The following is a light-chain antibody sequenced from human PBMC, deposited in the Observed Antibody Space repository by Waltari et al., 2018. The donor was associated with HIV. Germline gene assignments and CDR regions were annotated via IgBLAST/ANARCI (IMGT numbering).Light chain of an antibody. Sequence: QSVLTQPPSVSGTPGQRVTISCSGASSNIGRTTVNWFQLLPGTASKLLSYTANQRPSVVPGRFVGSMSGTAASLASSGLQSEDEADYVCAAWDDSLNGLWVFGGGTKLTVL. V-gene: IGLV1-44*01. CDR1: SSNIGRTT. CDR2: TAN. CDR3: AAWDDSLNGLWV. J-gene: IGLJ3*02.